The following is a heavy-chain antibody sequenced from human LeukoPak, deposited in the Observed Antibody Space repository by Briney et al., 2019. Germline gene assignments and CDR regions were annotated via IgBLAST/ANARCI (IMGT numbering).Heavy chain of an antibody. CDR3: ARDAFAMGYYYGMDV. CDR2: IYSGGST. D-gene: IGHD2-2*01. Sequence: GGSLRLSCAASGFTFSSNYMSWVRQAPGKGLEWVSVIYSGGSTYYADSVKGRFTISRDNSKNTLYLQMNSLRAEDTAVYSCARDAFAMGYYYGMDVWGQGTTVTVSS. J-gene: IGHJ6*02. V-gene: IGHV3-53*01. CDR1: GFTFSSNY.